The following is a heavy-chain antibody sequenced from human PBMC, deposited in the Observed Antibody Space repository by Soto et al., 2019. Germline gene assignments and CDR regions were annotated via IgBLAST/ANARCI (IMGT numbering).Heavy chain of an antibody. V-gene: IGHV3-33*01. Sequence: PGGSLRLSCEGSGFPFRSYGIQWVRQAPGKGLEWLGLIWNDGSHAYYADSVKGRFTISRDNSKNTVFLQVSNLRAEDTAVYFCARDQTDSGGYSDSWGQGTLVT. CDR3: ARDQTDSGGYSDS. J-gene: IGHJ4*02. CDR1: GFPFRSYG. CDR2: IWNDGSHA. D-gene: IGHD2-15*01.